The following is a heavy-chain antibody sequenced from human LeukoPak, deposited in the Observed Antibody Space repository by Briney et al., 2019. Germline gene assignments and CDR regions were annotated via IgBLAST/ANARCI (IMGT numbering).Heavy chain of an antibody. CDR1: GYNFTNYW. CDR3: ARVREYYYDSSGLYYFDY. V-gene: IGHV5-51*01. CDR2: IYPDDSDT. D-gene: IGHD3-22*01. J-gene: IGHJ4*02. Sequence: GESLKISCKGSGYNFTNYWIGWVRQMPGKGLEWMGIIYPDDSDTRYSPSFQGQVTISADKSISTAYLQWSSLKASDTAMYYCARVREYYYDSSGLYYFDYWGQGTLVTVSS.